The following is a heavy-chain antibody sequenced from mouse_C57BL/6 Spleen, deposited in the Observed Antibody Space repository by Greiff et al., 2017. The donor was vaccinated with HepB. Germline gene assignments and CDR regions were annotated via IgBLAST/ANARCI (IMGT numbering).Heavy chain of an antibody. CDR2: IDPSDSET. Sequence: VKLQESGAELVRPGSSVKLSCKASGYTFTSYWMHWVKQRPIQGLEWIGNIDPSDSETHYNQKFKDKATLTVDKSSSTAYMQLSSLTSEDSAVYYCARQYYGSWYFDVWGTGTTVTVSS. CDR1: GYTFTSYW. CDR3: ARQYYGSWYFDV. D-gene: IGHD1-1*01. J-gene: IGHJ1*03. V-gene: IGHV1-52*01.